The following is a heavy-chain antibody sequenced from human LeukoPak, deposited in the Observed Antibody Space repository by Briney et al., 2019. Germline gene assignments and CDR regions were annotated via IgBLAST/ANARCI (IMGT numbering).Heavy chain of an antibody. J-gene: IGHJ4*02. CDR3: ATYSSSKLPLFDY. CDR1: GGTFSSYA. Sequence: SVKVSCKASGGTFSSYAISWVRQAPGQGLEWMGGIIPIFGTANYAQKSQGRVTITTDESTSTAYMELSSLRSEDTAVYYCATYSSSKLPLFDYWGQGTLVTVSS. CDR2: IIPIFGTA. V-gene: IGHV1-69*05. D-gene: IGHD6-6*01.